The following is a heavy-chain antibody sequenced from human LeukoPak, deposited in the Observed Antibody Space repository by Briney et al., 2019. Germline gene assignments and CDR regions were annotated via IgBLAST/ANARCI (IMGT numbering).Heavy chain of an antibody. CDR2: INWYGDST. CDR1: GFTFDVYV. D-gene: IGHD3-10*01. V-gene: IGHV3-20*04. J-gene: IGHJ4*02. CDR3: ARDLGDVSMVQGVMVYFDY. Sequence: GGPLRLSCAASGFTFDVYVMSGVRQAPGGGVEWVFGINWYGDSTRSGDSVKGRFTITRHNAKTALYLQMNSLRAEDTALYYCARDLGDVSMVQGVMVYFDYWGQGTLVTVSS.